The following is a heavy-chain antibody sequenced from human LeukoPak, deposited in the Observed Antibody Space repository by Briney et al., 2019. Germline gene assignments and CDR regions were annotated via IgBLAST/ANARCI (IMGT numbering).Heavy chain of an antibody. D-gene: IGHD2-21*02. J-gene: IGHJ3*02. CDR2: IIPILGIA. CDR1: GGTFSSYA. CDR3: ARAAAPWYCGGDCYSPAFDI. Sequence: SVKVSCKASGGTFSSYAISWVRQAPGQGLEWMGRIIPILGIANYAQKFQGRVTITADKSTSTAYMELSSLRSEDTAVYYCARAAAPWYCGGDCYSPAFDIGGEGTMVTVSS. V-gene: IGHV1-69*04.